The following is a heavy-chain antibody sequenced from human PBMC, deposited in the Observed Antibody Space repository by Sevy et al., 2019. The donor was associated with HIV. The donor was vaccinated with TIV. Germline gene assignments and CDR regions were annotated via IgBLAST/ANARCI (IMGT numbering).Heavy chain of an antibody. Sequence: GGSLRLSCAASGFTFSTYEMNWVRQAPGKGLEWVSYISGSGRTIYNADSVKGAFTISRDNAKNSLYLQMNSLRVEDTAVYYCASWRRFGELLSLDYWGQGTLVTVSS. V-gene: IGHV3-48*03. CDR3: ASWRRFGELLSLDY. CDR1: GFTFSTYE. D-gene: IGHD3-10*01. J-gene: IGHJ4*02. CDR2: ISGSGRTI.